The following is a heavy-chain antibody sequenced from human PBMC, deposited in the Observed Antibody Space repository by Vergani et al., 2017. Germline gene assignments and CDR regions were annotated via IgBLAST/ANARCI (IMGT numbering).Heavy chain of an antibody. J-gene: IGHJ5*02. D-gene: IGHD6-19*01. CDR3: ARHSTVEWLVKLGWIDP. CDR2: IYYSGST. Sequence: QLPLQESGPGLVKPSATLSLTCSVPGASIRSSNYYWGWIRQPPGKGLEWIASIYYSGSTYYNPSLKSRVTISVDTSKNQFSLKLSSVTAADTAVYFCARHSTVEWLVKLGWIDPWGQGILVTVSS. V-gene: IGHV4-39*01. CDR1: GASIRSSNYY.